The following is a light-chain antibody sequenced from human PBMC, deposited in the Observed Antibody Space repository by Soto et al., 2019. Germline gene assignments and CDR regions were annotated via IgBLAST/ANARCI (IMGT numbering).Light chain of an antibody. Sequence: EIVLTQSPATLSLSPGEGATLSCRASQSVSSHLAWYQQKPGQSPRLLIYGASSRATGIPDRFSGSGSGTDFTLTISRLEPEDFAVYYCQYYGSSHSNTFGQGTRLEIK. CDR1: QSVSSH. J-gene: IGKJ5*01. CDR3: QYYGSSHSNT. CDR2: GAS. V-gene: IGKV3-20*01.